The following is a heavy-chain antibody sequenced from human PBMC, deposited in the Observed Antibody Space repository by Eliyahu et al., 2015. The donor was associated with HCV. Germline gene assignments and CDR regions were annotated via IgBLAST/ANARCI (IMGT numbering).Heavy chain of an antibody. Sequence: QVQLQESGPGLVQPSETLSLPCXVSGGPXTTXYWSWLRQPPGKGREWIGYIHYSGSXNYNPPLKSRVTISVDTSKNQFSLKLSSVTAADTAVYYCASGGGGIAVAGTGGWFDPWGQGTLVTVSS. V-gene: IGHV4-59*01. CDR2: IHYSGSX. D-gene: IGHD6-19*01. CDR3: ASGGGGIAVAGTGGWFDP. J-gene: IGHJ5*02. CDR1: GGPXTTXY.